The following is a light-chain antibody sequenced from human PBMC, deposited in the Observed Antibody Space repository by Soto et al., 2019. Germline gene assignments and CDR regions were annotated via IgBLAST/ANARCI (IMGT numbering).Light chain of an antibody. J-gene: IGLJ1*01. Sequence: QSVLTQPASVSGSPGQSITISCTGTSSDVGGYNYVALYQQHPGKAPKLMFYDVRNRPSGVSSRFSGSKSGNTDYLTISGLQAEDEAEYYGSSYTSSSTYVLGTGTKLTVL. CDR2: DVR. CDR1: SSDVGGYNY. V-gene: IGLV2-14*01. CDR3: SSYTSSSTYV.